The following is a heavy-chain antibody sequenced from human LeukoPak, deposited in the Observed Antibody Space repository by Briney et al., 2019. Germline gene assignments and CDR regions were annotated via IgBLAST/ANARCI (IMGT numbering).Heavy chain of an antibody. CDR1: GFIFSGSD. CDR3: TTYISGHY. Sequence: GGSLKLSCATSGFIFSGSDIHWVRQASGRGLEWVGRIRTKLRNYATAYAASVKGRFTISRDDSGDTAYLQMNSLKTEDTAVYYCTTYISGHYWGQGTLITVSS. CDR2: IRTKLRNYAT. D-gene: IGHD1-20*01. J-gene: IGHJ4*02. V-gene: IGHV3-73*01.